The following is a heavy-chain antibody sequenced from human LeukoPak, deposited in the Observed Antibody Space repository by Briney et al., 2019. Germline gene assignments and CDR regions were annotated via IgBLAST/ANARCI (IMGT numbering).Heavy chain of an antibody. CDR1: GYTFTGYY. J-gene: IGHJ4*02. Sequence: GASVKVSCKASGYTFTGYYMHWVRQAPGQGLEWMGWINPNSGGTNYAQKFQGRVTMTRDTSISTAYMELSRLRSDDTAVYYCAREYRVVRGVIIDPFDYWGQGTLVTVSS. CDR2: INPNSGGT. D-gene: IGHD3-10*01. CDR3: AREYRVVRGVIIDPFDY. V-gene: IGHV1-2*02.